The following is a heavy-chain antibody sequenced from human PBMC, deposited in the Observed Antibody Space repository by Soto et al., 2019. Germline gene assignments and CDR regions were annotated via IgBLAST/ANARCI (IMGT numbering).Heavy chain of an antibody. V-gene: IGHV3-48*01. J-gene: IGHJ5*02. D-gene: IGHD6-13*01. CDR3: ARHPERIAEIGWFDP. CDR2: ISSSSRTI. Sequence: PGGSLRLSCAASGFTFSSYNMNWVRQAPGKGLEWVSYISSSSRTIYYADSVKGRFTISRDNAKNSLYLQMNSLRAEDTAVYYCARHPERIAEIGWFDPWGQGTLVTVSS. CDR1: GFTFSSYN.